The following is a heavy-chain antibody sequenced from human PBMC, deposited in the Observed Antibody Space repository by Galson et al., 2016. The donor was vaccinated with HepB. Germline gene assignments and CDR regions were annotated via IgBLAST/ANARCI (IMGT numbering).Heavy chain of an antibody. V-gene: IGHV3-48*02. J-gene: IGHJ6*02. CDR3: ARANYLDVLTGYLLGMDV. D-gene: IGHD3-9*01. Sequence: SLRLSCAASRFTFSPYSMNWVRQAPGKGLEWVSYISSSSTTIYYADSVKGRFTISRDNAKNSLYLQMNNLRDEDTAVYYCARANYLDVLTGYLLGMDVWGQGTTVTVS. CDR1: RFTFSPYS. CDR2: ISSSSTTI.